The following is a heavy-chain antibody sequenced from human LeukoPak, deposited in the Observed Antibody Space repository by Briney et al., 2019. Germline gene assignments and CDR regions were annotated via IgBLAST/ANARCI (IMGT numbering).Heavy chain of an antibody. CDR2: ISGSGGST. V-gene: IGHV3-23*01. D-gene: IGHD3-10*01. CDR3: AKDLSRMVRGVREFDY. J-gene: IGHJ4*02. CDR1: GFTFSSYA. Sequence: GGSLRLSCAASGFTFSSYAMSWVRRAPGKGLEWVSAISGSGGSTYYADSVKGRFTISRDNSKNTLYLQMNSLRAEDTAVYYCAKDLSRMVRGVREFDYWGQGTLVTVSS.